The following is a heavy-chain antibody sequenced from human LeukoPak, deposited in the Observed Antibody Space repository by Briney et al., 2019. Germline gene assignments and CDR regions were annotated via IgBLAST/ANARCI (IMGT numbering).Heavy chain of an antibody. V-gene: IGHV3-21*01. CDR3: ARIGYYYDSSGPSGAFDI. CDR2: ISSSSSYI. D-gene: IGHD3-22*01. CDR1: GFTFSSYS. Sequence: GGSLRLSCAASGFTFSSYSMNWVRQAPGKGLEWVSSISSSSSYIYYADSVEGRFTISRDNAKNSLYLQMNSLRAEDTAVYYCARIGYYYDSSGPSGAFDIWGQGTMVTVSS. J-gene: IGHJ3*02.